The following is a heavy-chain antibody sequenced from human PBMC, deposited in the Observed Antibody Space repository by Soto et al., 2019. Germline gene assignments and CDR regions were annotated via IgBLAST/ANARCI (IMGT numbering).Heavy chain of an antibody. Sequence: ETLSLTCAVYGGSFSGYYWSWIRQPPGKGLEWIGEVNHSGSTNYNPSLKSRVTISVDTSKNQFSLKLSSVTAADTAVYYCAREGSGYSYGYKYYYYYGMDVWGQGTTVTVSS. D-gene: IGHD5-18*01. CDR1: GGSFSGYY. J-gene: IGHJ6*02. CDR3: AREGSGYSYGYKYYYYYGMDV. CDR2: VNHSGST. V-gene: IGHV4-34*01.